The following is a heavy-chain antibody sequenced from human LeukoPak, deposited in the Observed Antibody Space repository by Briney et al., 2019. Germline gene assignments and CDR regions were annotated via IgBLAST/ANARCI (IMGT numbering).Heavy chain of an antibody. CDR3: VSCGTTTCIIRFDH. J-gene: IGHJ4*02. CDR1: GFTFSRYW. V-gene: IGHV3-7*01. CDR2: IKEDGSEK. Sequence: GGPLRLSCAASGFTFSRYWMNWVRQAPGKGLEWVASIKEDGSEKSYVGSVKGRFTISRDNAKNSLYLQMNSLRAEDTAIYYCVSCGTTTCIIRFDHWGQGTLVTVSS. D-gene: IGHD2-2*01.